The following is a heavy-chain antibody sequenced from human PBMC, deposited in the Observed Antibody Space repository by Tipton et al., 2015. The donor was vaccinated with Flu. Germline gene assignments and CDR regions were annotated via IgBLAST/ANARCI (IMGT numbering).Heavy chain of an antibody. D-gene: IGHD6-6*01. Sequence: SLRLSCAASGFTFSSYAMHWVRQAPGKGLEWVAVISYDGSNKYYADSVKGRFTISRDNSKNTLYLQMNSLRAEDTAVYYCARDGRTARWKNPEYSSSYPDSFCPSCPPSLLPFSSSLPSSPTLFPLVSW. CDR2: ISYDGSNK. CDR3: ARDGRTARWKNPEYSSSYPDSFCPSCPPSLLPFSSSLPSSPTLFPLVS. V-gene: IGHV3-30-3*01. CDR1: GFTFSSYA. J-gene: IGHJ5*01.